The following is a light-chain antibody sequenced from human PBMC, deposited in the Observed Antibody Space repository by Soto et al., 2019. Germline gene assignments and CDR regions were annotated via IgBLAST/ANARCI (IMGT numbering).Light chain of an antibody. Sequence: ETVMTPSPATLSVSPGERATLSRRASQSISSNLAWFQQKPGQAPRLLIYDASTMATGFPARFSGSGSWTEFTLTISSLQSEDFAVYCCQQYNNWPLTFGGGTKVDIK. V-gene: IGKV3-15*01. CDR1: QSISSN. CDR2: DAS. CDR3: QQYNNWPLT. J-gene: IGKJ4*01.